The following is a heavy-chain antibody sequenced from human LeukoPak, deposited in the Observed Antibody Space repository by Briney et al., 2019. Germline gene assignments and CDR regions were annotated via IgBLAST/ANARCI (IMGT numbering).Heavy chain of an antibody. CDR2: IYSDGST. CDR1: GFSVSTGY. Sequence: SGGSLRLSCAASGFSVSTGYINWVRQAPGKGLEWVSVIYSDGSTKYADSVKARFTISRDNSKNTVYLQMKSLRVEDTAVYYCARGTLDNWGQGTLVTVSS. CDR3: ARGTLDN. V-gene: IGHV3-53*01. D-gene: IGHD3/OR15-3a*01. J-gene: IGHJ4*02.